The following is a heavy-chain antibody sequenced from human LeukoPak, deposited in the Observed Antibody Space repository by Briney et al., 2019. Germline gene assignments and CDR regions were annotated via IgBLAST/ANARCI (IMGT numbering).Heavy chain of an antibody. D-gene: IGHD3-3*01. CDR3: ARDVPIFGVVSYYYYMDV. J-gene: IGHJ6*03. CDR2: IYTGGST. CDR1: GDSISYGSYY. V-gene: IGHV4-61*02. Sequence: SQTLSLTCTVSGDSISYGSYYWSWIRQPAGKGLEWIERIYTGGSTNYNPSLKSRVTISVDTSKNQFSLELSSVTAADTAVYYCARDVPIFGVVSYYYYMDVWGQGTTVTVS.